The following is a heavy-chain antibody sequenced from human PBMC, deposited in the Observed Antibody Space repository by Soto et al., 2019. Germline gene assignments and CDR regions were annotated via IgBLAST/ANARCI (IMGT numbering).Heavy chain of an antibody. D-gene: IGHD3-10*01. CDR2: ISYEGSIQ. CDR3: VKTGPPLYGPGRSWFDP. V-gene: IGHV3-30*18. Sequence: QPGGSLRLSCAASGFTFSSYGMHWVRQAPGKGLEWVAVISYEGSIQYYADSVKGRFTISRDNSKNTLYLQMNSLRDEDTAVYYCVKTGPPLYGPGRSWFDPWGQGTLVTVSS. J-gene: IGHJ5*02. CDR1: GFTFSSYG.